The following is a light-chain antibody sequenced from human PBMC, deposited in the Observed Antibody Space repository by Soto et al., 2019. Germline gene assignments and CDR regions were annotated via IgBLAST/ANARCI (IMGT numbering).Light chain of an antibody. V-gene: IGKV3-20*01. CDR1: QTGSSSY. J-gene: IGKJ4*01. Sequence: EIVLTQSPGTLSLSLGDRATLSCRASQTGSSSYLAWYQQRPGQAPRLLIYSASTRATGIPDRFSGSGSGTNFTLIISRLEPEDSAVYYCQQQCRSTEVIFGGGPKVEIK. CDR2: SAS. CDR3: QQQCRSTEVI.